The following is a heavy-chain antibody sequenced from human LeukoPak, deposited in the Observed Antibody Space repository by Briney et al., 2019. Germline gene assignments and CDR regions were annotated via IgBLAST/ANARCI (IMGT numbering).Heavy chain of an antibody. D-gene: IGHD3-10*01. CDR2: IYSSGST. Sequence: SETLSLTCIVSGASINSYYWSWIRQPPGKGLEWIGYIYSSGSTNYNPSLKSRVTISVETSKNQFSLKLKAVTAADTAVYYCARGGYYGSGNDFRFDPWGQGTLVTVSS. J-gene: IGHJ5*02. CDR3: ARGGYYGSGNDFRFDP. V-gene: IGHV4-59*01. CDR1: GASINSYY.